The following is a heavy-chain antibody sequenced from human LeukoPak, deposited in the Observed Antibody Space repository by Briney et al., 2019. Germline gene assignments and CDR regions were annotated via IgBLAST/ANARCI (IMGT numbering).Heavy chain of an antibody. CDR2: FDPEDGET. D-gene: IGHD3-10*01. Sequence: ASVKVSCKVSGHTLTEFSTHWARHAPGKGLEWMGGFDPEDGETIYAQKFQGRVTMTEDTSTDTAYMELSSLRSEDTDVYYCATDRGRGVDFYYWGQGTLVTVSS. V-gene: IGHV1-24*01. CDR3: ATDRGRGVDFYY. CDR1: GHTLTEFS. J-gene: IGHJ4*02.